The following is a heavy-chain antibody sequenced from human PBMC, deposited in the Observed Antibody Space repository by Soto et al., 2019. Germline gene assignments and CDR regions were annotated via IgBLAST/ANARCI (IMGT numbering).Heavy chain of an antibody. CDR2: ISAYNGNT. J-gene: IGHJ4*02. CDR3: VRDRKRGLVRGDPFDY. D-gene: IGHD3-9*01. CDR1: GYTFTSYG. V-gene: IGHV1-18*04. Sequence: QVQLVQSGAEVKKPGASVKVSCKASGYTFTSYGISWVRQAPGQGLEWMGWISAYNGNTNYAQKLQGRVTMTTDTSTSTAYMELRSLRSDDTAVYYCVRDRKRGLVRGDPFDYWGQGTLVTVSS.